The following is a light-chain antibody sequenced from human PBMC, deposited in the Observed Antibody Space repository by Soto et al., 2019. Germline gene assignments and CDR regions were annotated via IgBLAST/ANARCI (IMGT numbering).Light chain of an antibody. Sequence: DVQMTQSPSSLSASVGDRVTITCRASQRVNNYLNWYQLKPGKAPNLLIYAASSLQIGVPSRFGGSASGTNFTLAISGLQPEDFATYYCQQTYSLPASLTFGGGTKVDIK. J-gene: IGKJ4*01. CDR2: AAS. CDR3: QQTYSLPASLT. V-gene: IGKV1-39*01. CDR1: QRVNNY.